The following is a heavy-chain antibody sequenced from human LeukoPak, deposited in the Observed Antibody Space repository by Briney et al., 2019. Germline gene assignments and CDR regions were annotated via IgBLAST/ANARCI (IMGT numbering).Heavy chain of an antibody. CDR2: ISSSSSTI. CDR1: GFTFSRYW. J-gene: IGHJ4*02. Sequence: GGSLRLSCAASGFTFSRYWMHWVRQAPGKGLEWVSYISSSSSTIYYADSVKGRFTISRDNAKNSLYLQMNSLRDEDTAVYYCARDGITMVRGVILFDYWGQGTLVTVSS. D-gene: IGHD3-10*01. V-gene: IGHV3-48*02. CDR3: ARDGITMVRGVILFDY.